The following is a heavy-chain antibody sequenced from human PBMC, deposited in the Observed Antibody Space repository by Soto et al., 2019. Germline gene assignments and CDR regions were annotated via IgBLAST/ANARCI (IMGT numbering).Heavy chain of an antibody. V-gene: IGHV1-69*02. Sequence: QVQLVQSGAEVKKPGSSVKVSCKASGGTFSSYTISWVRQAPGQGLEWMGRIIPILGIANYAQKFQGRVTITADKSTSTAYMELSSLRSADTAVYYCARGVGATTTLDYWGQGTLVTVSS. J-gene: IGHJ4*02. D-gene: IGHD1-26*01. CDR3: ARGVGATTTLDY. CDR1: GGTFSSYT. CDR2: IIPILGIA.